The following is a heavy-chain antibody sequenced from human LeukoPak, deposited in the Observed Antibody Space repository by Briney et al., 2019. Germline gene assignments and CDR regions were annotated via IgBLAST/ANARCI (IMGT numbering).Heavy chain of an antibody. CDR1: GGTFSSYA. CDR3: ARDLGYCSGGSCSPGYMDV. J-gene: IGHJ6*03. D-gene: IGHD2-15*01. Sequence: SVKVSCKASGGTFSSYAISWVRQAPGQGLEWMGGIIPIFGTANYAQKFQGRVTITADESTSTAYMELSSLRSEDTAVYYCARDLGYCSGGSCSPGYMDVWGKGTTVTVSS. CDR2: IIPIFGTA. V-gene: IGHV1-69*01.